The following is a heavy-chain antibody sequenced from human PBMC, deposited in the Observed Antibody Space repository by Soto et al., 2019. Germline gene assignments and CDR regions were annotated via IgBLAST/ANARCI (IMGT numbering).Heavy chain of an antibody. CDR1: GITFINAW. V-gene: IGHV3-15*01. CDR2: IKNKADGGTT. J-gene: IGHJ4*02. D-gene: IGHD4-17*01. Sequence: EAQLVESGGDLVKPGGCLRLSCAVSGITFINAWMSWVRQSPGKGLEWVGRIKNKADGGTTDYAAPVRGRFTISRDDSKNTLFLQMNSLETEDTAVYYCTTDPGDYEDFWGQGTLVTVSS. CDR3: TTDPGDYEDF.